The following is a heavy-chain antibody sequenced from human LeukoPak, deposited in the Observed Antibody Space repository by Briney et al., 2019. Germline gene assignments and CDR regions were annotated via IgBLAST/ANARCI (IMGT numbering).Heavy chain of an antibody. Sequence: EASVKVSCKASGYTFTGYYMHSVRQAPGQGLEWMGWINPNSGGTNYAQKFQGRVTMTRDTSISTAYMELSRLRSDDTAVYYCARQGYDSSGPFTGWFDPWGQGTLVTVSS. V-gene: IGHV1-2*02. CDR2: INPNSGGT. J-gene: IGHJ5*02. D-gene: IGHD3-22*01. CDR1: GYTFTGYY. CDR3: ARQGYDSSGPFTGWFDP.